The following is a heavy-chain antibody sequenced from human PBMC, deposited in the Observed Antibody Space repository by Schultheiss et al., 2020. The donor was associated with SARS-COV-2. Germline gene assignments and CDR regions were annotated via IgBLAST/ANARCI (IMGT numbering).Heavy chain of an antibody. CDR2: ISWNSGSI. J-gene: IGHJ4*02. CDR3: AREKSHDSSGYRYYFDY. CDR1: GFTFDDYA. Sequence: GGSLRLSCAASGFTFDDYAMHWVRQAPGKGLEWVSGISWNSGSIGYADSVKGRFTISRDNAKNSLYLQMNSLRAEDTAVYYCAREKSHDSSGYRYYFDYWGQGTLVTVSS. V-gene: IGHV3-9*01. D-gene: IGHD3-22*01.